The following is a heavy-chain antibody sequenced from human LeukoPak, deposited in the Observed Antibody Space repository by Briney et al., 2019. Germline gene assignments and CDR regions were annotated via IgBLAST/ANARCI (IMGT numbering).Heavy chain of an antibody. CDR3: ARELPNWDYYDSSGYENDY. CDR2: ISAYNGNT. Sequence: ASVKVSCKASGYTFTSYYMHWVRQAPGQGLEWMGWISAYNGNTNYAQKLQGRVTMTTDTSTSTAYMELRSLRSDDTAVYYCARELPNWDYYDSSGYENDYWGQGTLVTVSS. D-gene: IGHD3-22*01. J-gene: IGHJ4*02. CDR1: GYTFTSYY. V-gene: IGHV1-18*04.